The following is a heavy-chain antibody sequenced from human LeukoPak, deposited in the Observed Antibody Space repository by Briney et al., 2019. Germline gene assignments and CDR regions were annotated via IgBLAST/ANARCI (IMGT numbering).Heavy chain of an antibody. J-gene: IGHJ5*02. D-gene: IGHD3-10*01. CDR2: ISAYNGNT. Sequence: ASVKVSCMASGYTFTSYGISWVRQAPGQGLEWMGWISAYNGNTNYAQKLQGRVTMTTDTSTSTAYMELRSLRSDDTAVYYCARDLGYYYGSGSYYNPSWFDPWGQGTLVTVSS. CDR3: ARDLGYYYGSGSYYNPSWFDP. CDR1: GYTFTSYG. V-gene: IGHV1-18*01.